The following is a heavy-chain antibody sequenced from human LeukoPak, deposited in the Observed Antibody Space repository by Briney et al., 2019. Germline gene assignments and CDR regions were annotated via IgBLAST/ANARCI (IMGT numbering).Heavy chain of an antibody. D-gene: IGHD6-13*01. V-gene: IGHV3-30*04. CDR3: ARDSSRYSSSWYVDY. Sequence: SCKASGYTFTGYYMHWVRQAPGKGLEWVAVISYDGSNKYYADSVKGRFTISRDNSKNTLYLQMNSLRAEDTAVYYCARDSSRYSSSWYVDYWGQGTLVTVSS. J-gene: IGHJ4*02. CDR2: ISYDGSNK. CDR1: GYTFTGYY.